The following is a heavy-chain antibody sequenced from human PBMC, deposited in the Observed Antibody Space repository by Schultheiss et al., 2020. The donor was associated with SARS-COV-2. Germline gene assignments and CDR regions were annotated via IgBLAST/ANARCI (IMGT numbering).Heavy chain of an antibody. V-gene: IGHV3-9*01. CDR2: ISWNSGSI. Sequence: GGSLRLSCAASGFTFDDYAMHWVRQAPGKGLEWVSGISWNSGSIGYADSVKGRFTISRDNSKNTLYLQMNSLRAEDTAVYYCAKGASGYYYDSSGYSRSLDVWGQGTTVTVSS. CDR1: GFTFDDYA. J-gene: IGHJ6*02. CDR3: AKGASGYYYDSSGYSRSLDV. D-gene: IGHD3-22*01.